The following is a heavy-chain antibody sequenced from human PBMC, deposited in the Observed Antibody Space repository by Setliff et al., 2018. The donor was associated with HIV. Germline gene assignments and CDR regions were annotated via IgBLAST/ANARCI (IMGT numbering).Heavy chain of an antibody. CDR1: GGSINTYY. J-gene: IGHJ6*03. D-gene: IGHD1-20*01. V-gene: IGHV4-4*07. CDR2: FYTSGST. CDR3: ARGIGTRYNYYMDV. Sequence: KTSETLSLTCTVSGGSINTYYWSWIRQPAGKGLEWIGRFYTSGSTNYNPSLKSRVTMSADTSRNQLSLKLSSVTAADTAVYYCARGIGTRYNYYMDVWGIGTTVTVSS.